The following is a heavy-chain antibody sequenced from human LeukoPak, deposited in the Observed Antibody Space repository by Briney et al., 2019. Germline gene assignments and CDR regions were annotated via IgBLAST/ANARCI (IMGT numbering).Heavy chain of an antibody. J-gene: IGHJ1*01. CDR1: GYTFTGYY. V-gene: IGHV1-2*02. CDR3: ARVGGEGVITTSGYFQH. Sequence: ASVKVSCKASGYTFTGYYMHWVRQAPGQGLEWMGWINPNSGGTNYAQKFQGRVTMTRDTSISTAYMELSRLRSDDTAVYCCARVGGEGVITTSGYFQHWGQATLVTVSS. D-gene: IGHD3-22*01. CDR2: INPNSGGT.